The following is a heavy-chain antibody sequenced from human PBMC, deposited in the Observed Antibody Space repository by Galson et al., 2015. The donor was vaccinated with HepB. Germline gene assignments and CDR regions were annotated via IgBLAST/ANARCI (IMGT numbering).Heavy chain of an antibody. CDR2: IFSDGAT. J-gene: IGHJ6*02. Sequence: SLRLSCAASGFTVSNNYMSWVRLAPGKGLEWVSVIFSDGATYYADSVKGRFTIFRDISKNALYLQMNSLRAEDTAVYYCARYPYYDSGAYYNWVRYGMDVWGQGTLVTVSS. D-gene: IGHD3-22*01. CDR3: ARYPYYDSGAYYNWVRYGMDV. CDR1: GFTVSNNY. V-gene: IGHV3-66*01.